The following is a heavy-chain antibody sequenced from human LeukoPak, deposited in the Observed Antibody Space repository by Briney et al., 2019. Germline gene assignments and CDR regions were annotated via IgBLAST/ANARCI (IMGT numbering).Heavy chain of an antibody. J-gene: IGHJ4*02. Sequence: QAGGSLRLSCAASGFTFEDYGMSWVRQAPGKGLEWVSGVSGSGGSTYYADSVKGRFTISRDNSKNTLYLQMNSLRAEDTAVYYCAKDLDIVATITGNWGQGTLVTVSS. CDR3: AKDLDIVATITGN. CDR2: VSGSGGST. D-gene: IGHD5-12*01. CDR1: GFTFEDYG. V-gene: IGHV3-23*01.